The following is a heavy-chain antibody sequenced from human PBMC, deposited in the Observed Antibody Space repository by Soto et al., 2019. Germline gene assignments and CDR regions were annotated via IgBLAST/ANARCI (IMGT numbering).Heavy chain of an antibody. D-gene: IGHD3-3*01. J-gene: IGHJ5*02. V-gene: IGHV1-18*04. CDR3: ARYEIGTIFGVVKGNWFDP. CDR1: GYTFTSYG. CDR2: ISAYNGNT. Sequence: GASVKVSCKASGYTFTSYGISWVRQAPGQGLEWMGWISAYNGNTNYAQKLQGRVTMTTDTSTSTAYMELRSLRSDDTAVYYCARYEIGTIFGVVKGNWFDPWGQGTLVTVSS.